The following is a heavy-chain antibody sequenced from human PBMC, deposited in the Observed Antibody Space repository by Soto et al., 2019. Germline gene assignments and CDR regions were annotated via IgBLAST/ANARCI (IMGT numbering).Heavy chain of an antibody. CDR1: GFTFSSYA. V-gene: IGHV3-23*01. Sequence: GGSLRLSCAASGFTFSSYAMSWVHQAPGKGLEWVSAISGSGGSTYYADSVKGRFTISRDNSKNTLYLQMNSLRAEDTAVYYCAGPTAVTSYNWFDPWGQGTLVTVSS. J-gene: IGHJ5*02. D-gene: IGHD4-17*01. CDR3: AGPTAVTSYNWFDP. CDR2: ISGSGGST.